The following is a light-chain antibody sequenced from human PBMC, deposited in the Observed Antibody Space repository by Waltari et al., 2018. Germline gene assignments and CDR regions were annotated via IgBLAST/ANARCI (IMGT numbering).Light chain of an antibody. CDR1: QSVRSN. CDR3: QQYDYWPT. J-gene: IGKJ1*01. Sequence: ERVMTQSPATLSVSPGDSATLSCRASQSVRSNLAWYQQKFGQAPRLLIYGASTRATGIPARFSGSGSGTEFTLTISSLQSEDFAVYYCQQYDYWPTFGQGTKVEIK. V-gene: IGKV3-15*01. CDR2: GAS.